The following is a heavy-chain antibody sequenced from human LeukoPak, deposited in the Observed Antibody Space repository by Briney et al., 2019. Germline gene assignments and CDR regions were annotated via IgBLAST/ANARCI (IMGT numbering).Heavy chain of an antibody. CDR1: GFIFSSYA. CDR3: AISPYCSGGSCYNY. J-gene: IGHJ4*02. CDR2: ISGSGGST. D-gene: IGHD2-15*01. Sequence: GGSLRLSCAASGFIFSSYAISWVRQAPGKGLEWVSAISGSGGSTYYADSVKGRFTISRDNSKNTLYLQMNSLRAEDMAVYYCAISPYCSGGSCYNYWGQGTLVTVSS. V-gene: IGHV3-23*01.